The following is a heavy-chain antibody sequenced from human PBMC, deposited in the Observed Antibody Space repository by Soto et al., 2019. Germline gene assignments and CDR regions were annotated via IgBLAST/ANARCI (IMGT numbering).Heavy chain of an antibody. D-gene: IGHD2-15*01. CDR3: ARNNPDIVVVVAALDP. CDR2: IKQDGSEK. CDR1: GFTFSSYW. Sequence: GGSLRLSCAASGFTFSSYWMSWVRQAPGKGLEWVANIKQDGSEKYYVDSVKGRFTISRDNAKNSLYLQMNSLRAEDTAAYYCARNNPDIVVVVAALDPWGQGTLVTVSS. V-gene: IGHV3-7*01. J-gene: IGHJ5*02.